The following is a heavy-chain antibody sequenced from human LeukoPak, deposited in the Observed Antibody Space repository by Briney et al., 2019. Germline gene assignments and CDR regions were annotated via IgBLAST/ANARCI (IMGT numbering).Heavy chain of an antibody. V-gene: IGHV1-8*01. CDR3: ARSYYDSSGSLFFDY. Sequence: ASVKVSCKASGYTFTSYDINWARQATGQGLEWMGWMNPNSGNTGYAQKFQGRVTMTRNTSISTAYMELSSLRSEDTAVYYCARSYYDSSGSLFFDYWGQGTLVTVSS. D-gene: IGHD3-22*01. CDR1: GYTFTSYD. J-gene: IGHJ4*02. CDR2: MNPNSGNT.